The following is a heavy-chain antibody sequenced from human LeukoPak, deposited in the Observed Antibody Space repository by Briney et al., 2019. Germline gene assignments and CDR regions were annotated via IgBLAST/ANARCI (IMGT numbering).Heavy chain of an antibody. Sequence: GGSLRLSCAASGFTFDDYAMHWVRQAPGKGLEWVSLISGDGDSAYYADSVKGRFTISRDNSKNSLYLQMNSLRTEDTALYYCAKDSLEAAGNWDSWGQGTLVTVSS. D-gene: IGHD6-13*01. J-gene: IGHJ4*02. CDR3: AKDSLEAAGNWDS. V-gene: IGHV3-43*02. CDR2: ISGDGDSA. CDR1: GFTFDDYA.